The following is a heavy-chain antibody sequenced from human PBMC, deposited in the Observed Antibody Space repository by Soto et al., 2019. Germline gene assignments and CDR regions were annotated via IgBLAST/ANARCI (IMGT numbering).Heavy chain of an antibody. J-gene: IGHJ5*02. CDR1: WDSVSRNSAA. Sequence: PSQTLSLTCAISWDSVSRNSAAWNWIRQSPSRGLEWLGRTYYKSKWYNYYAVSVKSRITIKPDTSKNQFSLQLNSVTHEDTSVYLCAREEMVLERDWFKPWGQGTLVNVSS. CDR2: TYYKSKWYN. CDR3: AREEMVLERDWFKP. V-gene: IGHV6-1*01. D-gene: IGHD1-1*01.